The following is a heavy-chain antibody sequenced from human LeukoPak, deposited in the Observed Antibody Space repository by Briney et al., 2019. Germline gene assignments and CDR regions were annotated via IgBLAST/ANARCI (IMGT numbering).Heavy chain of an antibody. J-gene: IGHJ2*01. D-gene: IGHD3-22*01. Sequence: PSETLSLTCTVSGGSISSGSYYWGWIRQPPGKGLEWIGSIYHSGSTYYNPSLKSRVTISVDTSKNQFSLKLSSVTAADTAVYYCARSWRYYDSSGYYYGWYFDLWGRGTLVTVSS. V-gene: IGHV4-39*07. CDR1: GGSISSGSYY. CDR3: ARSWRYYDSSGYYYGWYFDL. CDR2: IYHSGST.